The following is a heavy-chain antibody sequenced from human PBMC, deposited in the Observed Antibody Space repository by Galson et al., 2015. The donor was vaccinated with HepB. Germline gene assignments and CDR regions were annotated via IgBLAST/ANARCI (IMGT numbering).Heavy chain of an antibody. V-gene: IGHV4-39*01. J-gene: IGHJ6*02. D-gene: IGHD4-17*01. CDR1: GGSISSSSYY. Sequence: ETLSLTCTVSGGSISSSSYYWGWIRQPPGKGLEWIGSIYYSGSTYYNPSLKSRVTISVDTSKNQFSLKLSSVTAADTAVYYCARQQRANYGDYGLGYYYYGMDVWGQGTTVTVSS. CDR3: ARQQRANYGDYGLGYYYYGMDV. CDR2: IYYSGST.